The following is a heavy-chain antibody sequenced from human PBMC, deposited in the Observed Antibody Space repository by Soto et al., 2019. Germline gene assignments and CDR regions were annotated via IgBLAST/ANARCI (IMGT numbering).Heavy chain of an antibody. J-gene: IGHJ4*02. CDR1: GFTFSNFG. V-gene: IGHV3-30*03. D-gene: IGHD2-15*01. CDR3: VQVTEVARQELDH. Sequence: QVQLVESGGGVVQPGRSQRLSCAASGFTFSNFGMHWVRQAPGKGLEWVAAISSDGGDKYYSHSVKDRFIISRDNSKNTLFLQMNSLGVEDPAVYYCVQVTEVARQELDHWGQGILVTVSS. CDR2: ISSDGGDK.